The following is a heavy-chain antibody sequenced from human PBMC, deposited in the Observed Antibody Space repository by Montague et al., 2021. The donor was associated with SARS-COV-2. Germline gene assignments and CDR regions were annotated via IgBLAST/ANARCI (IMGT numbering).Heavy chain of an antibody. Sequence: TLSLTCPVSGGSISSGSYYWSWIRQPAGKGLEWIGRIYTSGNTNYNPSLKSRVTISVDTSKNQFSLKLSSVTAADTAVYYCAGGPAATYYYGMDVWGQGTTVTVSS. D-gene: IGHD2-15*01. V-gene: IGHV4-61*02. J-gene: IGHJ6*02. CDR2: IYTSGNT. CDR1: GGSISSGSYY. CDR3: AGGPAATYYYGMDV.